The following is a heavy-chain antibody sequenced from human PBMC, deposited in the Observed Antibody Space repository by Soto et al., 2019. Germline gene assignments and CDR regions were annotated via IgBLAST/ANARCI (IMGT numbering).Heavy chain of an antibody. V-gene: IGHV4-59*01. J-gene: IGHJ4*02. CDR2: IYYSGST. CDR3: ARSKQWLVLRHFDY. CDR1: AGSITSYY. Sequence: SETLSLTCSVSAGSITSYYWSWIRQPPGKGLEWIGYIYYSGSTNYNPSLKSRVTISVDTSKNQFSLKLSSVTAADTAVYYCARSKQWLVLRHFDYWGQGTLVTVSS. D-gene: IGHD6-19*01.